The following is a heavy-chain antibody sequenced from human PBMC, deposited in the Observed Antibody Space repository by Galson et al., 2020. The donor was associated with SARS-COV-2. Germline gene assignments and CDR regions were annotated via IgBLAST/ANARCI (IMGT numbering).Heavy chain of an antibody. CDR3: ARDWGSSWYANPNYYYYYGMDV. D-gene: IGHD6-13*01. Sequence: GESLKISCAASGFTFSSYWMSWVRQAPGKGLEWVANIKQDGSEKYYVDSVKGRFTISRDNAKNSLYQQMNSLRAEDTAVYYCARDWGSSWYANPNYYYYYGMDVWGQGTTVTVSS. V-gene: IGHV3-7*01. CDR1: GFTFSSYW. J-gene: IGHJ6*02. CDR2: IKQDGSEK.